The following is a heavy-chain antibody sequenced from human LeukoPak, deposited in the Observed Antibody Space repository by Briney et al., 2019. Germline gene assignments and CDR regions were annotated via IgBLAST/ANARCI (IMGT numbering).Heavy chain of an antibody. V-gene: IGHV3-11*01. CDR1: GFTISDYY. J-gene: IGHJ4*02. CDR3: AKDPRSYDILTGYGDY. D-gene: IGHD3-9*01. CDR2: IDISGSTI. Sequence: GGSLRLSCAASGFTISDYYMSWIRQAPGKGLEWVSYIDISGSTIYYADSVKGRFTISRDNAKNSLYLQMNSLRAEDTAVYYCAKDPRSYDILTGYGDYWGQGTLVTVSS.